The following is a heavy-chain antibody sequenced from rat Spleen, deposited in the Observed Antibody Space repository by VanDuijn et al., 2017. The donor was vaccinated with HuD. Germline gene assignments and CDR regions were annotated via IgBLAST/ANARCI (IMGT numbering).Heavy chain of an antibody. CDR3: ASNDY. V-gene: IGHV5S13*01. CDR1: GFTFTNYD. J-gene: IGHJ2*01. Sequence: EVQLVESGGGLVQPGSPLKLSCAASGFTFTNYDMAWVRQAPTKGLEWIASISTGGTNTYYRGSVKGRFTISRDNAKNTQYLQMDSLRSEDTATYYCASNDYWGQGVVVTVSS. CDR2: ISTGGTNT.